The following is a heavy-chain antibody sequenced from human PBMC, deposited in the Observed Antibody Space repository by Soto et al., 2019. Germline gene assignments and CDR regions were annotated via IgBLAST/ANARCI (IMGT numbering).Heavy chain of an antibody. D-gene: IGHD2-21*01. CDR3: ARDSAYPGYYFDY. CDR1: GGTFSSYT. Sequence: ASVKVSCKASGGTFSSYTISWVRQAPGQGLEWMGRIIPILGIANYAQKFQGRVTITADKSTSTAYMELSSLRSEDTAVYYCARDSAYPGYYFDYWGQGTLVTVSS. J-gene: IGHJ4*02. V-gene: IGHV1-69*04. CDR2: IIPILGIA.